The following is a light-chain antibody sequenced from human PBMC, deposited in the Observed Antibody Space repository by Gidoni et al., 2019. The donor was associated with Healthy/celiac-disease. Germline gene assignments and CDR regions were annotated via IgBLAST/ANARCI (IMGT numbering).Light chain of an antibody. Sequence: EIVFTQSPGTLSLSPGERATLSCRASQCVSSSYLAWYQQKPGQAPRLLIYGASSRATGIPDRFSGSGSGTDFTLTISRLEPEDFAVYYCQQYGSSPPWTFGQGTKVEIK. CDR3: QQYGSSPPWT. V-gene: IGKV3-20*01. CDR1: QCVSSSY. CDR2: GAS. J-gene: IGKJ1*01.